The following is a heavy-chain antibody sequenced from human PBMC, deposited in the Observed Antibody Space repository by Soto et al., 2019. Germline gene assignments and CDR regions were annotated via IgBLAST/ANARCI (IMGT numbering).Heavy chain of an antibody. J-gene: IGHJ5*02. V-gene: IGHV4-31*03. CDR3: AREDYGSGNWFDP. D-gene: IGHD3-10*01. CDR2: IYYSGST. Sequence: QVQLQESGPGLVKPSQTLSLTCTVSGGSISSGGYYWSWIRQHPGKGLEWIGYIYYSGSTYYNPSLKSRVTTSIDTSKNQFSLKLSSVTAADTAVHYCAREDYGSGNWFDPSGQGTLVTVSS. CDR1: GGSISSGGYY.